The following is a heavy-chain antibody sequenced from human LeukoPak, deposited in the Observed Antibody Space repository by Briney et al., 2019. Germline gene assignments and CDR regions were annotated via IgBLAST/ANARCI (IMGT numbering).Heavy chain of an antibody. D-gene: IGHD6-19*01. V-gene: IGHV3-7*01. CDR3: ARDVWTGVAVSDY. CDR2: IKEDGSIQ. CDR1: GFTFSSYW. Sequence: PGGSLRLSCVASGFTFSSYWMTWVRQAPGKGLEWLANIKEDGSIQYYLDSVRGRFTISRDNAKTSVYLQLNSLRADGTAVYYCARDVWTGVAVSDYWGQGTLVTVSS. J-gene: IGHJ4*02.